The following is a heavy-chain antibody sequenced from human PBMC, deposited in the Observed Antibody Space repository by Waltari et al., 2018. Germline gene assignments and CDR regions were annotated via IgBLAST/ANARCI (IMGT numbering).Heavy chain of an antibody. J-gene: IGHJ4*02. CDR2: IYYSGSA. CDR3: ARVARSGVILDF. V-gene: IGHV4-59*11. Sequence: QLQLQESGPGLVKPSETLSLICPVSNGSLIGPSWTWFRQPPGKGLEWIGYIYYSGSANYNPSLKSRVAISVDTSKNQLSLNLSSVTAADTAVYFCARVARSGVILDFWGQGTLVTVSS. D-gene: IGHD3-10*01. CDR1: NGSLIGPS.